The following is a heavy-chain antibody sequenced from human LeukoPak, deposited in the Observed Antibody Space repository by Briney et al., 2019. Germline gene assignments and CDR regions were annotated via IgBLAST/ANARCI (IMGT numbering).Heavy chain of an antibody. V-gene: IGHV3-30*02. CDR2: IRYDGSNK. Sequence: GGSLRLSCAASGFTFSSYGMHWVRQAPGKGLEWVAFIRYDGSNKYYADSVKGRFTISRDNSKNTLYLQMNSLRAEDTAVYYCARGSGYDYVWGSSGTVDYWGQGTLVTVSS. J-gene: IGHJ4*02. CDR3: ARGSGYDYVWGSSGTVDY. CDR1: GFTFSSYG. D-gene: IGHD3-16*01.